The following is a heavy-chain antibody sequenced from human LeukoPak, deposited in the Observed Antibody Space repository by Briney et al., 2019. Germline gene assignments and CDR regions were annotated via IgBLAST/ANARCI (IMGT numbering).Heavy chain of an antibody. CDR3: AKDREKYSGVAFDI. Sequence: GGTLRLSCAASGFTFSSFGMSWVRQAPGKGLEWVSGISGSGDSTYYADSVKGRFTISRDNSKNTLYLQMNSLRAEDTAVYYCAKDREKYSGVAFDIWGQGTMVTVSS. V-gene: IGHV3-23*01. CDR1: GFTFSSFG. CDR2: ISGSGDST. D-gene: IGHD2-21*01. J-gene: IGHJ3*02.